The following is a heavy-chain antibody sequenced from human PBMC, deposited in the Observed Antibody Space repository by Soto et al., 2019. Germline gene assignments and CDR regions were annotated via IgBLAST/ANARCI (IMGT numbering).Heavy chain of an antibody. Sequence: EVQLLESGGGLVQPGGSLRLSCAASGFTFSSYAMSWVRQAPGKGLEWVSTISGSGGRTYYADSVKGRFTISRDNSKNQLDLQMNSLRAEDTAVYYCAKGANTYFYGSGSYYYDGMDVWGQGTTVTVSS. CDR1: GFTFSSYA. V-gene: IGHV3-23*01. CDR3: AKGANTYFYGSGSYYYDGMDV. J-gene: IGHJ6*02. CDR2: ISGSGGRT. D-gene: IGHD3-10*01.